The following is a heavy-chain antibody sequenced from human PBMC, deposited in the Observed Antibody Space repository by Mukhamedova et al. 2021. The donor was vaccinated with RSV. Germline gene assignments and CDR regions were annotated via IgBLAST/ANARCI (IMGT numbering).Heavy chain of an antibody. J-gene: IGHJ4*02. CDR3: ARDMVVVPAATLDY. CDR1: SSYA. CDR2: ISYDGSNK. V-gene: IGHV3-30-3*01. D-gene: IGHD2-2*01. Sequence: SSYAMHWVRQAPGKGLEWVAVISYDGSNKYYADSVKGRFTISRDNSKNTLYLQMNSLRAEDTAVYYCARDMVVVPAATLDYWAQ.